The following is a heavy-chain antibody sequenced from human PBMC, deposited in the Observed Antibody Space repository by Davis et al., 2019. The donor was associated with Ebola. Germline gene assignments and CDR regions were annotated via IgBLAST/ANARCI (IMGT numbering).Heavy chain of an antibody. D-gene: IGHD6-13*01. J-gene: IGHJ5*02. CDR1: GGSISNYY. CDR2: INHRGST. Sequence: GSLRLSCTVSGGSISNYYWSWIRQPPGKGLEWIGEINHRGSTNYNPSLKSRVTVSIDTSKNQFSLELNSLTAADTAVYYCARRYSISWYDLWGQGTLVTVSS. V-gene: IGHV4-34*01. CDR3: ARRYSISWYDL.